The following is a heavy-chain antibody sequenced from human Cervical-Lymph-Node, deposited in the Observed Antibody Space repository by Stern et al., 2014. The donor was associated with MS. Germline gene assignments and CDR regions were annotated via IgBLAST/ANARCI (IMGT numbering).Heavy chain of an antibody. CDR2: IYHSGTT. J-gene: IGHJ4*02. CDR1: GASISNTNW. D-gene: IGHD5-12*01. V-gene: IGHV4-4*02. Sequence: QLQLQESGPGLGKPSGTLSLTCAVSGASISNTNWWGWVRQTPGMGLEWIGEIYHSGTTNFSPSLKSRVTMSVEKSKNQFSLELKSVTAADTAVYYCARVHSGYNWFDYWGQGTLVTVSS. CDR3: ARVHSGYNWFDY.